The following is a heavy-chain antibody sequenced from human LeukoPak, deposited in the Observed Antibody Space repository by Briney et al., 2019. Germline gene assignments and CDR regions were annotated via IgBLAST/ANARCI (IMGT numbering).Heavy chain of an antibody. CDR3: ARVPGGNPGWGAFDI. Sequence: SETLSLTCTVSGGSISSGGYYWSWIRQHPGKGLEWIGYIYYSGSTYYNPSLKSRVTISVDTSKNQFSLKLSSVTAADTAVYYCARVPGGNPGWGAFDIWGQGTMVTVSS. V-gene: IGHV4-31*03. CDR2: IYYSGST. CDR1: GGSISSGGYY. D-gene: IGHD4-23*01. J-gene: IGHJ3*02.